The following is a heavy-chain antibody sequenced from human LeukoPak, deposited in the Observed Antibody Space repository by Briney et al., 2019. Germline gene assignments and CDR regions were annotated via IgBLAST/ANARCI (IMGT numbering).Heavy chain of an antibody. CDR3: ERGGSGHDAFDI. Sequence: SETLSLTCTVSGGSFSSYYWSWIRQPPGKGLEWIGFISYSGNTNYNPSLKSRVTITADTSKNQFSLKLSSVTTADTAVYYCERGGSGHDAFDIWGQGTMVTVSS. V-gene: IGHV4-59*01. CDR1: GGSFSSYY. CDR2: ISYSGNT. J-gene: IGHJ3*02.